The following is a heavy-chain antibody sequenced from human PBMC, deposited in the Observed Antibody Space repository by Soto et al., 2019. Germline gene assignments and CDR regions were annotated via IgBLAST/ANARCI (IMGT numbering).Heavy chain of an antibody. D-gene: IGHD6-6*01. CDR3: ASARGYSSSHSIDY. Sequence: LRLSCAASGFTFSSYGMHWVRQAPGKGLEWVAVIWYDGSNKYYADSVKGRFTISRDNSKNTLYLQMNSLRAEDTAVYYCASARGYSSSHSIDYWGQGTLVTVSS. CDR2: IWYDGSNK. V-gene: IGHV3-33*01. CDR1: GFTFSSYG. J-gene: IGHJ4*02.